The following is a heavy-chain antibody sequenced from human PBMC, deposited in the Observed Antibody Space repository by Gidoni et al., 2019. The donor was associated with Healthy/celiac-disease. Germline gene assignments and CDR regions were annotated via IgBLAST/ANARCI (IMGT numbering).Heavy chain of an antibody. CDR3: ARDRSSGLSAFDY. Sequence: QVQLVESGGGVVQPGRSLRLSCAASGFTFSSYGMHWVRQAPGKGLEWVAVIWYDGSNKYYADSVKGRFTISRDNSKNTLYLQMNSLRAEDTAVYYCARDRSSGLSAFDYWGQGTLVTVSS. CDR1: GFTFSSYG. CDR2: IWYDGSNK. D-gene: IGHD6-19*01. V-gene: IGHV3-33*01. J-gene: IGHJ4*02.